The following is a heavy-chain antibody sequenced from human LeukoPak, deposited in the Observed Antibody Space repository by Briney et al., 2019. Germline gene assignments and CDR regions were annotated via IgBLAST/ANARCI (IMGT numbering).Heavy chain of an antibody. V-gene: IGHV3-7*01. CDR3: ARAVAEKWFDP. J-gene: IGHJ5*02. Sequence: PGGALRVSCAASGFTFSNYWMSWVRQAPGKGLEWVANIKLDGSDKYYVDSVKGRVTISRDNAKNSLYLQMNSLRAGATAVYYCARAVAEKWFDPWGQGTLVTVSS. CDR1: GFTFSNYW. CDR2: IKLDGSDK. D-gene: IGHD6-19*01.